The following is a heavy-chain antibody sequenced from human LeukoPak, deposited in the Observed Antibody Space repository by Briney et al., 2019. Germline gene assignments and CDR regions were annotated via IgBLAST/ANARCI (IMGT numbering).Heavy chain of an antibody. V-gene: IGHV3-7*03. J-gene: IGHJ6*03. CDR1: GFTFSRNW. CDR2: IKQDGSEK. CDR3: ARVLRLERPYYYYYMDV. D-gene: IGHD1-1*01. Sequence: GGSLRLSCAASGFTFSRNWMSWVRQPPGKGLEWVANIKQDGSEKYYVDSEKGRFTISRDNGKNSLYLQMTSLRAEETALYHCARVLRLERPYYYYYMDVWGKGTTVTISS.